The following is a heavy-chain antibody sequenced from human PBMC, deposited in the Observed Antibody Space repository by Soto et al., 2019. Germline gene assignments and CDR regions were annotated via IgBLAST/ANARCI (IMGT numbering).Heavy chain of an antibody. V-gene: IGHV4-30-2*01. CDR1: GGSISSGGYS. D-gene: IGHD6-13*01. CDR2: IYHSGST. J-gene: IGHJ4*02. Sequence: QLQLQESGSGLVKPSQTLSLTCAVSGGSISSGGYSWSWIRQPPGKGLEWIGYIYHSGSTYYNPSLKSRVTISVDRAKNQFSLKLSSVTAADTAVYYCARSESGSWPLFDYWGQGTLVTVSS. CDR3: ARSESGSWPLFDY.